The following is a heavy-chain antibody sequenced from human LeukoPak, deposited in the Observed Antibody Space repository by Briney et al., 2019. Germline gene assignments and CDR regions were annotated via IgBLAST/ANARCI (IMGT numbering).Heavy chain of an antibody. J-gene: IGHJ4*02. D-gene: IGHD4-17*01. Sequence: HWASVKVSCKVSGYTLSELAIHWVRQAPGKGLEWMGGFDPEDGETVYAQKFQGRVTMTEDTSTDTAYMEVGSLRSEDTAVYFCAIGRTDYGDYLYWGQGTLVTVSS. CDR3: AIGRTDYGDYLY. CDR1: GYTLSELA. V-gene: IGHV1-24*01. CDR2: FDPEDGET.